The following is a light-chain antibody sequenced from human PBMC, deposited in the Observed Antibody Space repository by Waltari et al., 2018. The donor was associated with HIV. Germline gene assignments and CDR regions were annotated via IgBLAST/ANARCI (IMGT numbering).Light chain of an antibody. J-gene: IGKJ4*01. Sequence: IVMTQSPLSLAVTPGEPPSISCRPSQSLRHSNGNNYLDWYVQKPGQSPQLLVYLGSNRASGVPDRISGSESGTDFTLKITRVEAEDVGVYYCMQALNVPLTFGGGTKVEIK. CDR1: QSLRHSNGNNY. CDR2: LGS. CDR3: MQALNVPLT. V-gene: IGKV2-28*01.